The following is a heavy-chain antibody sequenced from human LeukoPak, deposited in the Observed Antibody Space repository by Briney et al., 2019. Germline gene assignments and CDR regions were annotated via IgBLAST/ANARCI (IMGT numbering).Heavy chain of an antibody. J-gene: IGHJ4*02. CDR3: ARGTGYSSSWYDY. Sequence: GGSLRLSCAASRFTFSDYYMSWIRQAPGKGLEWLSYISSTGSTIFYADSVKGRFTISRDNTKNSLYLQMNRLRAEDTAVYYCARGTGYSSSWYDYWGQGTLVTVSS. D-gene: IGHD6-13*01. V-gene: IGHV3-11*01. CDR1: RFTFSDYY. CDR2: ISSTGSTI.